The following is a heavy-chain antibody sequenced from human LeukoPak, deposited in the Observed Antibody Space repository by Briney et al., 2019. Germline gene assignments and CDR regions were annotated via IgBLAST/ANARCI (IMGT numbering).Heavy chain of an antibody. CDR3: ARLDHGVTTA. CDR2: IYYSGST. D-gene: IGHD1/OR15-1a*01. J-gene: IGHJ5*02. CDR1: GGSISSSSYY. V-gene: IGHV4-39*01. Sequence: SETLSLTCTVSGGSISSSSYYWGWIRQPPGKGLEWIGSIYYSGSTYYNPSLKSRVTISVDTSKNQFSLKLSSVTAADTAVYYCARLDHGVTTAWGQGTPVTVSS.